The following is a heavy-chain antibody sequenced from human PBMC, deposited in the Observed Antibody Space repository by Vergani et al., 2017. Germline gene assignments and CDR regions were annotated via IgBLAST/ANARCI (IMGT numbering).Heavy chain of an antibody. CDR2: INPSGGST. CDR3: ARALSITMVRGVGWFDP. Sequence: QVQLVQSGAEVKKPGASVKVSCKASGYTFTSYYMHWVRQAPGQGLEWMGIINPSGGSTSYAQKFQGRVTMTRDTSKNQFSLKLSSVTAADTAVYYRARALSITMVRGVGWFDPWGQGTLVPVSS. CDR1: GYTFTSYY. V-gene: IGHV1-46*01. D-gene: IGHD3-10*01. J-gene: IGHJ5*02.